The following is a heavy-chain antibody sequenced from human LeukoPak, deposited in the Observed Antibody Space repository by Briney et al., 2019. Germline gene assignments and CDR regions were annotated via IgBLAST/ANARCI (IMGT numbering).Heavy chain of an antibody. D-gene: IGHD6-13*01. Sequence: TLSLTCSVSGGSISSGSYYWSWIRQPAGKGLEWIGRIYTSGSTNYNPSLKSRVTISVDTSKNQFSLKLSSVTAADTAVYYCASHSSSWFLTFDYWGQGTLVTVSS. CDR1: GGSISSGSYY. CDR3: ASHSSSWFLTFDY. V-gene: IGHV4-61*02. CDR2: IYTSGST. J-gene: IGHJ4*02.